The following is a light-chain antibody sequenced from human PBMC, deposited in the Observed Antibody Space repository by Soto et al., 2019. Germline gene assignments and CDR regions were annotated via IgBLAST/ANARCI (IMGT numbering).Light chain of an antibody. CDR1: QDIRNC. CDR3: QQCDNLPLT. V-gene: IGKV1-33*01. CDR2: DAS. J-gene: IGKJ3*01. Sequence: DIQMTQSPSSLSASVGDRVIITCQASQDIRNCLNWYQQKPGKAPKLLIYDASYLQTGVPSRFSGSGSATDFSFTISSLQPEDFATYYCQQCDNLPLTFGPGTTVDIK.